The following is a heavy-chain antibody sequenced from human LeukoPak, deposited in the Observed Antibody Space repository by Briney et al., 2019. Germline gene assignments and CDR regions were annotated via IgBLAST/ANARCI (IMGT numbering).Heavy chain of an antibody. V-gene: IGHV4-34*01. CDR1: GGSFSGYY. J-gene: IGHJ5*02. D-gene: IGHD3-3*01. CDR3: ARGKGVVISRGFDP. CDR2: INHSGST. Sequence: KPSETLSLTCAVYGGSFSGYYWSWIRQPPGKGLEWIGEINHSGSTNYNPSPKSRVTISVDTSKNQFSLKLSSVTAADTAVYYCARGKGVVISRGFDPWGQGTLVTVSS.